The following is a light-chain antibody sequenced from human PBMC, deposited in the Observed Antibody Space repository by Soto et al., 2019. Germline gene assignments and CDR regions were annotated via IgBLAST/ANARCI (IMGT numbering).Light chain of an antibody. Sequence: QSALTQPASVSGSPGQSITISCTGTSSDVGGYNYVSWYQQHTGKAPKLMIYDVSNRPSGVSNRFSGSKSGNTASLTISGLQAEDVADYYCSSYTSSSTLVVFGGGTKLTVL. CDR2: DVS. V-gene: IGLV2-14*01. CDR1: SSDVGGYNY. J-gene: IGLJ2*01. CDR3: SSYTSSSTLVV.